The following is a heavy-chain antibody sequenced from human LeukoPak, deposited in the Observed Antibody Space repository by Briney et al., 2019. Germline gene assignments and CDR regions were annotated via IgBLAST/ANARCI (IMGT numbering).Heavy chain of an antibody. CDR2: IYSGGST. CDR3: ARDVVVVPAAIVP. CDR1: GFTVSSNY. J-gene: IGHJ5*02. D-gene: IGHD2-2*02. V-gene: IGHV3-53*01. Sequence: GGSLRLSCAASGFTVSSNYMSWVRQAPGKGLEWVSVIYSGGSTYYADSVKGRFTISRDNSKNTLYLQMNSLRAEDTAVYYCARDVVVVPAAIVPWGQGTLVTVSS.